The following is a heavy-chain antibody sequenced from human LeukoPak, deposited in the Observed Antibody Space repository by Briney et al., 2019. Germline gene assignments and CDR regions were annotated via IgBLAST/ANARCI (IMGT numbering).Heavy chain of an antibody. V-gene: IGHV4-59*12. CDR1: GGSLSSYY. D-gene: IGHD6-13*01. Sequence: SETLSLTCTVSGGSLSSYYWSWIRQPPGKGLEWIGYIYYSGSTNYNPSLKSRVTISVDTSKNQFSLKLSSVTAADTAVYYCAREGIAAAGTPARSRYFDLWGRGTLVTVSS. CDR2: IYYSGST. J-gene: IGHJ2*01. CDR3: AREGIAAAGTPARSRYFDL.